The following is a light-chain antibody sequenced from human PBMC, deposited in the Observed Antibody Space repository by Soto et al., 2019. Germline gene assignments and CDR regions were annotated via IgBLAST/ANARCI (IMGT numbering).Light chain of an antibody. V-gene: IGKV3-15*01. CDR2: GAS. CDR3: QQYNDWPRT. Sequence: EIVMTQSPATVSVSQGETASLSCRASQSVSSDLAWYQQKPGPAPRLLIYGASTRTASISARFSGSGSGTEFTITISSLQSEDFAVYCCQQYNDWPRTFGQGTKVEIK. CDR1: QSVSSD. J-gene: IGKJ1*01.